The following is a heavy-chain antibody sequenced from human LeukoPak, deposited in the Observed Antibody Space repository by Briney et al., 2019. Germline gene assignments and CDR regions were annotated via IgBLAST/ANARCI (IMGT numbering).Heavy chain of an antibody. V-gene: IGHV3-30*04. J-gene: IGHJ4*02. D-gene: IGHD3-22*01. CDR1: GFTFSSYA. CDR3: ARDIVSGYRLFDY. CDR2: ISYDGSNK. Sequence: PGGSLRLSCAASGFTFSSYAMHWVRQAPGKGLEWVAAISYDGSNKYYADSVKGRFTISRDNAKNSLYLQMNSLRAEDTAVYYCARDIVSGYRLFDYWGQGTLVTVSS.